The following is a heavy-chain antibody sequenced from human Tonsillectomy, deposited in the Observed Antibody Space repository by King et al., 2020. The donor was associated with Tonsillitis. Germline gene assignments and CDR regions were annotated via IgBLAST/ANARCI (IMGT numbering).Heavy chain of an antibody. CDR3: TREYYFDNSGYYDESENFAY. CDR2: ISSRNNTI. J-gene: IGHJ4*02. CDR1: GFSFSSYS. Sequence: VQLVESGGGLVQPGGSLRLSCAASGFSFSSYSMNWVRQAPGRGLEWVSHISSRNNTIYYADSVKGRFTISRDNAKNSLYLQMNSLRAEDTAVYYCTREYYFDNSGYYDESENFAYWGQGTLVTVSS. D-gene: IGHD3-22*01. V-gene: IGHV3-48*04.